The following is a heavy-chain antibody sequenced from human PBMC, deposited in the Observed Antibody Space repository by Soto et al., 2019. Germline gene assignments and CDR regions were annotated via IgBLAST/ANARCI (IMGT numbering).Heavy chain of an antibody. D-gene: IGHD3-22*01. J-gene: IGHJ4*02. CDR3: ASHRGATIEVVRYFDY. CDR1: GFTLSGYA. Sequence: QVQLVVSGGGVVQAGMSLRLSCAAYGFTLSGYAMHWVRQAPGKGLEWVALISYDGRNQYYPDSVKGRFTISRDNSKSALYLQMDSLRPEDTAIYYCASHRGATIEVVRYFDYWGQGTLVTVSS. V-gene: IGHV3-30*04. CDR2: ISYDGRNQ.